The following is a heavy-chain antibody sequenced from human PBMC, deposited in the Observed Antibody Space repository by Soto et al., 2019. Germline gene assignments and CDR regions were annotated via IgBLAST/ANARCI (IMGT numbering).Heavy chain of an antibody. V-gene: IGHV3-23*01. J-gene: IGHJ5*02. CDR2: ISGNAGFT. CDR3: AKCPSANSCSGIRLDP. CDR1: GFTFGSYA. D-gene: IGHD2-2*01. Sequence: GGSLRLSCAASGFTFGSYAMSWVRQAPGKGLEWLSLISGNAGFTHYADFVKGRFTISRDNSKNTLYLQMDSLRADDTAVYYCAKCPSANSCSGIRLDPWGQGTLVTVSS.